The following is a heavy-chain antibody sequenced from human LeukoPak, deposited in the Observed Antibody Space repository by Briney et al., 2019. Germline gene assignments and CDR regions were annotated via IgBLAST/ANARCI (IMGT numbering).Heavy chain of an antibody. CDR1: GATFSSYA. D-gene: IGHD2-21*01. CDR2: IIPIFDTA. CDR3: AGDCGGDCYSPEPDAFDI. Sequence: SSVKLSCKASGATFSSYAISWVRQAPGQGLEWMGGIIPIFDTANYAQKFHGRVTITEDESTSTGYMELSSLRSEDTAVYYCAGDCGGDCYSPEPDAFDIWGQGTMVTVSS. V-gene: IGHV1-69*01. J-gene: IGHJ3*02.